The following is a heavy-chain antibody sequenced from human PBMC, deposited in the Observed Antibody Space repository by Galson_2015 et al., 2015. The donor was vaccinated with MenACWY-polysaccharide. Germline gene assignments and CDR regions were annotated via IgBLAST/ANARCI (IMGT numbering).Heavy chain of an antibody. CDR2: IYYSGST. Sequence: SETLSLTCTVSGDSISSSFWNWFRQPPGKGLEWVGWIYYSGSTKYTPSLESRVTISLDASKNQFSLRLSSVTAADTAVYYCARAPRPGNCLGYFDCWGQGILVTVST. CDR1: GDSISSSF. CDR3: ARAPRPGNCLGYFDC. J-gene: IGHJ4*02. V-gene: IGHV4-59*01. D-gene: IGHD2-21*01.